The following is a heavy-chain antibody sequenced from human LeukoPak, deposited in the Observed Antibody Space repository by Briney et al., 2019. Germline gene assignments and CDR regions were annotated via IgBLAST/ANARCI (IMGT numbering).Heavy chain of an antibody. Sequence: GGSLRLSCAVSGITVSKYWMHWVRQVPGKGLVWVSRIHSDGSTTDYADSVKGRFTISRDNAKNSLYLQMNSLRAEDTAVYYCARDGRSSTSCYDWGQGTLVTVSS. V-gene: IGHV3-74*01. CDR3: ARDGRSSTSCYD. J-gene: IGHJ4*02. D-gene: IGHD2-2*01. CDR1: GITVSKYW. CDR2: IHSDGSTT.